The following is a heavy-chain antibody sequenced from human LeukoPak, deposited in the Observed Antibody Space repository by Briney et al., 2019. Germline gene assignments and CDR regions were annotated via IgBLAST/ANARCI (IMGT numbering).Heavy chain of an antibody. Sequence: PGGSLRLSCAASGFTFSSYCMHWVRQAPGKGLEWVAVISYDGSNKYYADSVKGRFTISRDNYKNTLYLQMNSLRAEDTAVYYCAKHSPYDYDQSYYFDYWGQGTLVTVSS. CDR2: ISYDGSNK. V-gene: IGHV3-30*18. CDR1: GFTFSSYC. J-gene: IGHJ4*02. CDR3: AKHSPYDYDQSYYFDY. D-gene: IGHD5-12*01.